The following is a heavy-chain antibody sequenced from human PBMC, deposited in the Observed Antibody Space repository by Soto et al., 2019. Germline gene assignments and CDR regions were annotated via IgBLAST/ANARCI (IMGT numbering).Heavy chain of an antibody. Sequence: GESLKISCKGSGYSFAIYWIGWVRQMPGKGLEWMGIISPGDSDTRYSPSFQGQVTISADKSISTAYLQWSSLKASDTAMYYCARHHYCSGGSCYYYYGMDVWGQGTTVTVSS. CDR3: ARHHYCSGGSCYYYYGMDV. CDR1: GYSFAIYW. D-gene: IGHD2-15*01. J-gene: IGHJ6*02. V-gene: IGHV5-51*01. CDR2: ISPGDSDT.